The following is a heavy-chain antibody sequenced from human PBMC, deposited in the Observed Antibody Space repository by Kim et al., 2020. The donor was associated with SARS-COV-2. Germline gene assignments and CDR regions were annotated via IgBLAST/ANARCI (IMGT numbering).Heavy chain of an antibody. CDR3: ARCPGSSSWSDY. V-gene: IGHV1-2*04. CDR1: GYTFTGYY. J-gene: IGHJ4*02. Sequence: ASVKVSCKASGYTFTGYYMHWVRQAPGQGLEWMGWINPNSGGTNYAQKFQGWVTMTRDTSISTAYIELSRLRSDDTAVYYCARCPGSSSWSDYWGQGTLVTVSS. CDR2: INPNSGGT. D-gene: IGHD6-13*01.